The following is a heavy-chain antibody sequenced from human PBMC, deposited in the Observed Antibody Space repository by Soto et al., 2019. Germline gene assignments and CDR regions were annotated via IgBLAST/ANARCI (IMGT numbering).Heavy chain of an antibody. V-gene: IGHV3-30*18. J-gene: IGHJ4*02. CDR3: AKLLAAAGHFDY. CDR1: GFTFSSYG. D-gene: IGHD6-13*01. CDR2: ISYDGSNK. Sequence: GGSLRLSCAASGFTFSSYGMHWVRQAPGKGLEWVAVISYDGSNKYYADSVKGRFTISRDNSKNTLYLQMNSLRAEDTAVYYCAKLLAAAGHFDYWGQGTLVTVSS.